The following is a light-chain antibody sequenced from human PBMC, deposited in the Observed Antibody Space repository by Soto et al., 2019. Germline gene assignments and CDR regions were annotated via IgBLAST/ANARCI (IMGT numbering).Light chain of an antibody. CDR3: SSYTSSSTLVV. V-gene: IGLV2-14*01. Sequence: QSVLTQPASVSGSPGQSITISCTGTSSDVGGYNYVSWYQQHPGKAPKLMIYDVSNRPSGVSNRFSGSKSGNTASLPISGLQAEDEADYYCSSYTSSSTLVVFGTGTKVTVL. CDR1: SSDVGGYNY. CDR2: DVS. J-gene: IGLJ1*01.